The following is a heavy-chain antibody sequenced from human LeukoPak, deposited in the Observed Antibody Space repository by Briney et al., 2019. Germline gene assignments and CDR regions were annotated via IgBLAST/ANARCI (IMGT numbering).Heavy chain of an antibody. Sequence: PSQTLSLTCTVSGGSISGGDYCWSWIRQPPGKGLEWIGYIYYSGSTYYNPSLKSRVTISVDTSKNQFSLKLSSVTAADTAVYYCARDEKTYYDFWSGNIPGAFDIWGQGTMVTVSS. J-gene: IGHJ3*02. CDR2: IYYSGST. CDR3: ARDEKTYYDFWSGNIPGAFDI. D-gene: IGHD3-3*01. V-gene: IGHV4-30-4*08. CDR1: GGSISGGDYC.